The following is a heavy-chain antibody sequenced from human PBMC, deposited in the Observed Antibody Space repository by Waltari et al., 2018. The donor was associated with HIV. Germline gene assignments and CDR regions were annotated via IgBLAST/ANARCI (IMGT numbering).Heavy chain of an antibody. CDR3: GSGSRRGHSHGIDY. CDR1: RYSISRDYY. Sequence: QVQLHESGPGMVKPSETLSLTCAVSRYSISRDYYWRGFRQPPGKGLAWIGSASRSGSNYDSPSLKRRVTISLDTSKNQFSLKLNSVAAADTAVYYCGSGSRRGHSHGIDYWGQGTLVTVSS. D-gene: IGHD5-18*01. V-gene: IGHV4-38-2*01. CDR2: ASRSGSN. J-gene: IGHJ4*02.